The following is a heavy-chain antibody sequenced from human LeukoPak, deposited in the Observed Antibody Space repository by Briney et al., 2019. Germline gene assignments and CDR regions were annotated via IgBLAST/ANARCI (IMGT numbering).Heavy chain of an antibody. CDR3: AKRPSDYGDYVSYFDY. D-gene: IGHD4-17*01. CDR2: ISDDGRSK. CDR1: GFSFISYG. Sequence: GGSLRLSCAASGFSFISYGMHWVRQAPGKGLEWVGVISDDGRSKDYADSVKGRFTISRDNSRDTLYLQMNSLRDEDTAVYYCAKRPSDYGDYVSYFDYWGQGTLVTVSS. V-gene: IGHV3-30*18. J-gene: IGHJ4*02.